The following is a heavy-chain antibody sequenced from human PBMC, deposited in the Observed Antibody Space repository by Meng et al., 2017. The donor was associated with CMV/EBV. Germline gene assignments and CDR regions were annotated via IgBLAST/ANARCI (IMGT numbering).Heavy chain of an antibody. V-gene: IGHV5-51*01. D-gene: IGHD2-2*01. CDR1: GYSFTSYW. CDR2: IYPGDSDT. J-gene: IGHJ5*02. CDR3: ARSDCSSTSCYWFDP. Sequence: GESLKISCKGSGYSFTSYWIGWVRQMPGKGLEWMGIIYPGDSDTRYSPSFQGQVTISADKSISTAYLQWSSLKASDTAMYYCARSDCSSTSCYWFDPWGRGTLVTVSS.